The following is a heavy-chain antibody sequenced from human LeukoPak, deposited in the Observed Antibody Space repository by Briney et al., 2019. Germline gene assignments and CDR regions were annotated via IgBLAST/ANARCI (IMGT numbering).Heavy chain of an antibody. CDR1: GFXFSDYT. V-gene: IGHV3-21*01. Sequence: GESLTLSCAASGFXFSDYTMNWVRQAQGKGLEWVSSIGSVTTYIYYADSVKGRFTISRDNAKNSLSLQMSSLRAADTAVYYCARAIAVAGPYYFDYWGQGTLVTVSS. D-gene: IGHD6-19*01. J-gene: IGHJ4*02. CDR2: IGSVTTYI. CDR3: ARAIAVAGPYYFDY.